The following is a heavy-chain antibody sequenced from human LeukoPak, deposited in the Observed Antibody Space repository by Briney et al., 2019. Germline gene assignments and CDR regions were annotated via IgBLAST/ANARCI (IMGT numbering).Heavy chain of an antibody. Sequence: SETLSLTCAVYGGSFSGYYWSWIRQRPGKGLEWIGEINHSGSTNYNPSLKSLVTISVDTSKNQFSLKLSSVTAADTAVYYCARRGYCSSTSCLLNNDAFDIWGQGTMVTVSS. V-gene: IGHV4-34*01. CDR1: GGSFSGYY. CDR2: INHSGST. J-gene: IGHJ3*02. CDR3: ARRGYCSSTSCLLNNDAFDI. D-gene: IGHD2-2*01.